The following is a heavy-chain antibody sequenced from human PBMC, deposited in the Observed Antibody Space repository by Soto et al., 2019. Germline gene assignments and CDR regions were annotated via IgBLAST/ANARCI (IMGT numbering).Heavy chain of an antibody. D-gene: IGHD3-3*02. V-gene: IGHV3-33*01. Sequence: QVQLVESGGGGVQRGRSLRLSCAASGFTFSSYGMQWVRQAPGKGLVWVAVIWYDGSNKYYADSVKGRFTISRDNSKNTLYLQMNSLRAEDTAVYYCARDNTPLLGNYFDYWGQGTLVTVSS. CDR3: ARDNTPLLGNYFDY. CDR1: GFTFSSYG. CDR2: IWYDGSNK. J-gene: IGHJ4*02.